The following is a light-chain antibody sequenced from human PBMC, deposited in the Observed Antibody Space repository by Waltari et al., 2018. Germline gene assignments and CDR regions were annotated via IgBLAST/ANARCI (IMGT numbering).Light chain of an antibody. CDR2: ENT. J-gene: IGLJ7*01. CDR1: SSNIGNQY. Sequence: QSVLTQPPSVSAAPGQRVTISCPGGSSNIGNQYVSWYRQFPGTAPKLLIYENTERPSGIPGRFSGSKSGTSATLDITGLQAGDEADYYCGTWDSSLSGAVFGGGTHLTVL. CDR3: GTWDSSLSGAV. V-gene: IGLV1-51*02.